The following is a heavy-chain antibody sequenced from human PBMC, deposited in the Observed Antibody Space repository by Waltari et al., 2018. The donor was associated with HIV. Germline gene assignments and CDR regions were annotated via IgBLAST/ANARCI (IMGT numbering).Heavy chain of an antibody. Sequence: QVQLVQSGAEVKKPRTSVQVYCKTFGGHLSSNAICWVPQPPGQGLEWMGGSIPIFGTASYAQKFQGRVTSTADESTSTAYMELSSLRSEDTAVYYCARGGGFSGYDYAGAFDIWGQGTMVTVSS. CDR3: ARGGGFSGYDYAGAFDI. J-gene: IGHJ3*02. V-gene: IGHV1-69*01. CDR2: SIPIFGTA. D-gene: IGHD5-12*01. CDR1: GGHLSSNA.